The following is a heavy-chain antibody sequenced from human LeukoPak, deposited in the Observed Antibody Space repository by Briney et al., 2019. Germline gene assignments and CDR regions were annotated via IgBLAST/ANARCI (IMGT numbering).Heavy chain of an antibody. Sequence: SETLSLTCTVSGGSIVSHYWNWIRQPAGRGLEWIGRIYTSGSTNYNPSLKSRVTISVDTSKNQFSLKLSSVTAADTAVYYCARGRDDFWSGYYHFDYWGQGTLVTVSS. CDR3: ARGRDDFWSGYYHFDY. D-gene: IGHD3-3*01. J-gene: IGHJ4*02. V-gene: IGHV4-4*07. CDR2: IYTSGST. CDR1: GGSIVSHY.